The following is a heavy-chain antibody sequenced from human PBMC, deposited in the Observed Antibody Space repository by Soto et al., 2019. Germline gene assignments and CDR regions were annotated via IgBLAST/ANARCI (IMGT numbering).Heavy chain of an antibody. D-gene: IGHD6-19*01. Sequence: PGGSLRLSCAASGFTVSSNYMSWVRQAPGKGLEWVSVIYSGGSTYYADSVKGRFTISRDNSKNTLYLQMNSLRAEDTAVYYCIRLQWLAYFQHWGQGTLVTVSS. CDR1: GFTVSSNY. J-gene: IGHJ1*01. CDR3: IRLQWLAYFQH. CDR2: IYSGGST. V-gene: IGHV3-66*01.